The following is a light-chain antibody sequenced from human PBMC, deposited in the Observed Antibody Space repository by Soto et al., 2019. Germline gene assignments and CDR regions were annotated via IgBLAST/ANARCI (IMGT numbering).Light chain of an antibody. CDR2: ATS. J-gene: IGKJ4*01. CDR3: QQSYSSPLT. CDR1: QKIKKF. Sequence: DIHMTQSPSSLSASVGDRVTITCRASQKIKKFLNWYQQRPGKAPSALIHATSTLQNGVSSRFSGSGSDTDFTLTITSLQPEDFATYFCQQSYSSPLTFGGGTKVEL. V-gene: IGKV1-39*01.